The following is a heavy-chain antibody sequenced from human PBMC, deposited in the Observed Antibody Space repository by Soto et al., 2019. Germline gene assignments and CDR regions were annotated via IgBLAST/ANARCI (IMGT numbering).Heavy chain of an antibody. J-gene: IGHJ4*02. D-gene: IGHD3-22*01. CDR3: ARTYDSNGYANEFDS. V-gene: IGHV4-59*12. Sequence: QVVLQESGPGLVKPSEPLSLTCSVSGRSITSYYWSWVRQPPGKGLEWIGYIYDNGITRQNPSLKSRVTMSADTSHNQFSLELTSVTGADTAVYYCARTYDSNGYANEFDSWGQGNLVTVTS. CDR1: GRSITSYY. CDR2: IYDNGIT.